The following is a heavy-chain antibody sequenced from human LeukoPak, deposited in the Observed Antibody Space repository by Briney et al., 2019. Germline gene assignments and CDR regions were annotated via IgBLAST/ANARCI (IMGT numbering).Heavy chain of an antibody. CDR1: GFTVSSNY. D-gene: IGHD3-22*01. CDR3: ARARCDTCGYGS. V-gene: IGHV3-66*02. Sequence: GGSLRLSCAASGFTVSSNYMSWVHQAPGKGLEWVAVMYSAGHTYYAGSVRGRFTISRDTSTNTLSLQMNSLRAEDTAEYYCARARCDTCGYGSWGQGTLVTVSS. J-gene: IGHJ5*02. CDR2: MYSAGHT.